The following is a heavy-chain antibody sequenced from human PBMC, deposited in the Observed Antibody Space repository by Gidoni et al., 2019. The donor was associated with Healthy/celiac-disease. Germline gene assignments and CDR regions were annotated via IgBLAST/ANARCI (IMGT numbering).Heavy chain of an antibody. CDR2: IWYDGSNK. CDR1: GFTFSSFG. J-gene: IGHJ6*02. D-gene: IGHD6-19*01. CDR3: ARGSSGWDDYYYYGMDV. Sequence: QVQLVESGGGVVQPGRSLRLSCAASGFTFSSFGRHWVRQAPGKGLEWVAVIWYDGSNKYYADSVKGRFTISRDNSKNTLYLQMNSLRAEDTAVYYCARGSSGWDDYYYYGMDVWGQGTTVTVSS. V-gene: IGHV3-33*01.